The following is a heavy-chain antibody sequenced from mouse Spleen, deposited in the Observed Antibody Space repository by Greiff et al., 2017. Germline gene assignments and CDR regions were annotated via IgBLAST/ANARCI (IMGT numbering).Heavy chain of an antibody. CDR1: GFTFSDYY. J-gene: IGHJ2*01. D-gene: IGHD1-2*01. CDR2: INYDGSST. CDR3: ARHYYGTKPFDY. V-gene: IGHV5-16*02. Sequence: EVKLQESEGGLVQPGSSMKLSCTASGFTFSDYYMAWVRQVPEKGLEWVANINYDGSSTYYLDSLKSRFIISRDNAKNTLYLQMSSLRSEDTAMYYCARHYYGTKPFDYWGQGTTLTVSS.